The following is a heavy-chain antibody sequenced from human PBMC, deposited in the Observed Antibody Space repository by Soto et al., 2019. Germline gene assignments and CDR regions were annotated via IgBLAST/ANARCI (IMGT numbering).Heavy chain of an antibody. CDR1: GCSISAYW. V-gene: IGHV3-7*01. D-gene: IGHD3-22*01. CDR2: IKKYGSEK. Sequence: PGVSRRLSCVASGCSISAYWRSWVRQAPGKGLQWVANIKKYGSEKHYVGSVQGRFTISKDNAKNSLFLQMNSLRAEDTAVYYCARALVVVTEYFDYWGQGILVTVSS. CDR3: ARALVVVTEYFDY. J-gene: IGHJ4*02.